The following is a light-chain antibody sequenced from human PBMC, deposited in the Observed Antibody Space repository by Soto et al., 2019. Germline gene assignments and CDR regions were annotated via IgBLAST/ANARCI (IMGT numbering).Light chain of an antibody. Sequence: DIVLPQSPGTLSLSPGERATLSCRARQSVRSTSLAWYQQKPGQAPRLLIYGASSRATGIPDRFSGGGSGTDFTLTISRLEPEDFAVYYCQHYGSSPPITFGQGTRLEIK. CDR2: GAS. J-gene: IGKJ5*01. V-gene: IGKV3-20*01. CDR1: QSVRSTS. CDR3: QHYGSSPPIT.